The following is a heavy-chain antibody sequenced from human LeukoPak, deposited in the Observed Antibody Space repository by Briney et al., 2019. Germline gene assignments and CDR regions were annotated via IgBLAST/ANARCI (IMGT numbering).Heavy chain of an antibody. CDR2: ISAYNGNT. CDR1: GGTFSSYA. Sequence: ASVKVSCKASGGTFSSYAISWVRQAPGQGLEWMGWISAYNGNTNYAQKLQGRVTTTTDTSTSTAYMELRSLRSDDTAVYYCARRGFGVTYYGMDVWGQGTTVTVSS. V-gene: IGHV1-18*01. CDR3: ARRGFGVTYYGMDV. J-gene: IGHJ6*02. D-gene: IGHD3-10*01.